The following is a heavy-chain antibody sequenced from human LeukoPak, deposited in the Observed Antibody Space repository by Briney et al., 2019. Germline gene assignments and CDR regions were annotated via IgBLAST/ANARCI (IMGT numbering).Heavy chain of an antibody. CDR1: RYTSIDYY. CDR2: VGPNTGGT. CDR3: ARGSRFHPQNWFDP. J-gene: IGHJ5*02. V-gene: IGHV1-2*02. Sequence: ASVKVSCKASRYTSIDYYIHWVRQAPGQGLEWMGWVGPNTGGTYYAQTFQGRVTMTSAASISTVYMELTSLTYDDTAVYYCARGSRFHPQNWFDPWGQGTLITVSS. D-gene: IGHD3-10*01.